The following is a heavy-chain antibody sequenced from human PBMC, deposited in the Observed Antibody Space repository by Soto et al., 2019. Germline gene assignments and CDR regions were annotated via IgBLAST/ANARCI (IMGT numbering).Heavy chain of an antibody. CDR1: EFSFSTYN. Sequence: EVQLVESGGGLVKPGGSLRLSCVASEFSFSTYNMNWVRQAPGEGLQWVSFISRTSSHIHYADSVQGRFTISRDNAKNSLYLEMNSLIAEDTAGYYCARDPAADGYYGMDVWGQGTTVTVSS. CDR2: ISRTSSHI. V-gene: IGHV3-21*01. J-gene: IGHJ6*01. CDR3: ARDPAADGYYGMDV. D-gene: IGHD6-13*01.